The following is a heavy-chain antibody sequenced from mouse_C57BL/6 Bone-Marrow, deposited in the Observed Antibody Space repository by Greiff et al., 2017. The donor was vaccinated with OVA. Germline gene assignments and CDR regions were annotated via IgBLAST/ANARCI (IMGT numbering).Heavy chain of an antibody. CDR2: ISSGGSYT. D-gene: IGHD1-1*01. V-gene: IGHV5-6*01. Sequence: EVHLVESGGDLVKPGGSLKLSCAASGFTFSSYGMSWVRQTPDKRLEWVATISSGGSYTYYPDSVKGRFTISRDNAKNTLYLQMSSLKSEDTAMYYCARGTVVARDYAMDYWGQGTSVTVSS. CDR3: ARGTVVARDYAMDY. CDR1: GFTFSSYG. J-gene: IGHJ4*01.